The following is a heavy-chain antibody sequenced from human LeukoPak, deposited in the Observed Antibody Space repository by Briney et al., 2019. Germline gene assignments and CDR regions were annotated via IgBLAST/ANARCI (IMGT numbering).Heavy chain of an antibody. Sequence: KPSLTLSLTYAVYGGSFSGYYWSWIRQPPGKGLEWIGEINHSGSTNYNPSIKSRVTISADTSKQQFCLKLSSVTAAETAVYYCARLSLTVFGVVHRPLDFDYWGQGNLVTVSS. J-gene: IGHJ4*02. V-gene: IGHV4-34*01. CDR1: GGSFSGYY. CDR2: INHSGST. D-gene: IGHD3-3*01. CDR3: ARLSLTVFGVVHRPLDFDY.